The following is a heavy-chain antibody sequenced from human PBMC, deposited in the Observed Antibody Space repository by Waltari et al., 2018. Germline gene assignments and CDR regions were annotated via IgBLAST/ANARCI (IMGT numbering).Heavy chain of an antibody. Sequence: QVQLVHSGAEVKKPGSSVKVSCKASGGTFSSYAISWVRQARGQGLECMGGSIPICGTANNARKFQGRVTITADESTSTADMGLSSLRSEDTAVYYCASRTGYSSGWAYFDYWGQGTLVTVSS. D-gene: IGHD6-19*01. CDR1: GGTFSSYA. CDR2: SIPICGTA. J-gene: IGHJ4*02. V-gene: IGHV1-69*12. CDR3: ASRTGYSSGWAYFDY.